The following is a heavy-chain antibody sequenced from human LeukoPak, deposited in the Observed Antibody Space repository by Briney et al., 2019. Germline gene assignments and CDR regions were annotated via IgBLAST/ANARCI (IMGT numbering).Heavy chain of an antibody. CDR2: IIPILGIA. V-gene: IGHV1-69*04. CDR1: GGTFSSYA. J-gene: IGHJ4*02. D-gene: IGHD6-19*01. Sequence: ASVKVSCKASGGTFSSYAISWVRQAPGQGLEWMGRIIPILGIANYAQKFQGRVTMTEDTSTDTAYMELSSLRSEDTAVYYCATAIHLAVAGPFDYWGQGTLVTVSS. CDR3: ATAIHLAVAGPFDY.